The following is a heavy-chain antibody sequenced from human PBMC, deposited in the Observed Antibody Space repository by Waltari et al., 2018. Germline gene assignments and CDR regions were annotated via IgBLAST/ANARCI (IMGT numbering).Heavy chain of an antibody. CDR1: GFTLSRYW. Sequence: EVQLVESGGGLVQPGGSLRLSCAASGFTLSRYWRTWVRQAPGKGLVWVSHINSDGSSTNYADSVKGRFTISRDNAKNTLYLQMNSLRAEDTAVYYCESQITAAGYWGQGTLVTVSS. CDR2: INSDGSST. V-gene: IGHV3-74*01. D-gene: IGHD6-13*01. J-gene: IGHJ4*02. CDR3: ESQITAAGY.